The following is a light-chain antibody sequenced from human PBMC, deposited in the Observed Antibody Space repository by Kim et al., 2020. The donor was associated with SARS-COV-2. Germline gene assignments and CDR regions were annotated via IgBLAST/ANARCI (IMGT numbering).Light chain of an antibody. J-gene: IGKJ1*01. V-gene: IGKV1-27*01. CDR2: DAS. CDR1: KGSSSY. Sequence: SLAERVTISCRPSKGSSSYLAWYQQKPGKTPKILIYDASIMQSGIPSRFSGSGSGTDFTLTISSLQAEDVAAYYCQQYYSGPWTFGQGTRVDIK. CDR3: QQYYSGPWT.